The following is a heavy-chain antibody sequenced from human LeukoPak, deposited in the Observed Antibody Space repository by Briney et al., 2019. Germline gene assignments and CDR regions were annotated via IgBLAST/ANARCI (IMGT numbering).Heavy chain of an antibody. J-gene: IGHJ4*02. CDR3: ARQDATYFDY. D-gene: IGHD2-15*01. CDR1: GGSFSGYY. Sequence: SETLSLTCAVYGGSFSGYYWSWIRQPPGQGLEWIGEINHSGSTNYNPSLKSRVTISVDTSKNQFSLKLSSVTAADTAVYYCARQDATYFDYWGQGTLVTVSS. V-gene: IGHV4-34*01. CDR2: INHSGST.